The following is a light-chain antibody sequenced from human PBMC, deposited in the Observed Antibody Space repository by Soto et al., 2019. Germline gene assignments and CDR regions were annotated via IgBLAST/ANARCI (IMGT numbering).Light chain of an antibody. J-gene: IGKJ2*01. Sequence: DIQMTQSPSTLSASVGDRVTITCRASQSISSLLAWYQQKPGKAPKLLIYDASSLKSGVPSRFSGSGSGTEFTLTISSLQPDDFASYYCQQYNSYPYTFGQGTKVDI. CDR3: QQYNSYPYT. CDR2: DAS. CDR1: QSISSL. V-gene: IGKV1-5*01.